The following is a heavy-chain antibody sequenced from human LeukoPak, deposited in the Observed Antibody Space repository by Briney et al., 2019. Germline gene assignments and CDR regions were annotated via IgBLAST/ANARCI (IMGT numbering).Heavy chain of an antibody. Sequence: PGRSLRLSCAASGFTFSSFGIHWVRQAPGKGLEWVAFIRYDGSYEYYADSVKGRFTISRDNSKKTLYLQMNSLSPEDTAVYFCARDGGYDTSGYYFDYWGQGTLVTVSS. J-gene: IGHJ4*02. CDR2: IRYDGSYE. CDR1: GFTFSSFG. V-gene: IGHV3-33*01. D-gene: IGHD3-22*01. CDR3: ARDGGYDTSGYYFDY.